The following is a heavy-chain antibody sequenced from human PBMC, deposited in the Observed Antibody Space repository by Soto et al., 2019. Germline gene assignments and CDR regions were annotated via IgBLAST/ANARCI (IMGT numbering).Heavy chain of an antibody. Sequence: GGSLRLSCAASGFTFSSYAMSWVRQAPGKGLEWVSAISGSGGSTYYADSVKGRFTISRDNSKNTLYLQMNSLRAEDTAVYYCAKGNYDFWSGYLNWFDPWGKGTLVTVSS. CDR1: GFTFSSYA. CDR3: AKGNYDFWSGYLNWFDP. V-gene: IGHV3-23*01. CDR2: ISGSGGST. D-gene: IGHD3-3*01. J-gene: IGHJ5*02.